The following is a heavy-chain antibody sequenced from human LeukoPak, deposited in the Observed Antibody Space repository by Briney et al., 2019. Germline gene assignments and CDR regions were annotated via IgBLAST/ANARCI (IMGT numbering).Heavy chain of an antibody. V-gene: IGHV4-39*01. CDR1: GGSISSSPYY. CDR3: AVTLSSDIVATKRLDY. CDR2: IYYSGTT. J-gene: IGHJ4*02. D-gene: IGHD5-12*01. Sequence: SETLSLTCTVSGGSISSSPYYWGWICQPPGKGLEWIGSIYYSGTTNYNPSLKSRVTISYTSKNQFSLKLNSVTAADTAVYYCAVTLSSDIVATKRLDYWGQGTLVTVSS.